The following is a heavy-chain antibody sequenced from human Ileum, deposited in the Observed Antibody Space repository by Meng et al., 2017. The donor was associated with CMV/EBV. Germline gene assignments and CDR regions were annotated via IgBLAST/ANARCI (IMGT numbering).Heavy chain of an antibody. D-gene: IGHD5-18*01. CDR3: LRADAGMVIDY. Sequence: GSLRLSCTVSGDSISSSSSYWGWIRQPPGKGLEWIGSLFYSGNTYYNPSLKSRVTISVDTSRNHFSLNLRSVTAADTATYFCLRADAGMVIDYWGEGTLVTVSS. CDR1: GDSISSSSSY. J-gene: IGHJ4*02. V-gene: IGHV4-39*07. CDR2: LFYSGNT.